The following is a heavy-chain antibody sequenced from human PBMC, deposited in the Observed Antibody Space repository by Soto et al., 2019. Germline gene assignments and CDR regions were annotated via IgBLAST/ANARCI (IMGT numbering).Heavy chain of an antibody. D-gene: IGHD1-26*01. CDR1: GFTVSSNY. CDR2: IYSGGST. CDR3: ARDLSGSYYYYYYGMDV. J-gene: IGHJ6*02. V-gene: IGHV3-53*01. Sequence: GSLRLSCAASGFTVSSNYMSWVRQAPGKGLEWVSVIYSGGSTYYADSVKGRFTISRDNSKNTLYLQMNSLRAEDTAVYYCARDLSGSYYYYYYGMDVWGQGTTVTVSS.